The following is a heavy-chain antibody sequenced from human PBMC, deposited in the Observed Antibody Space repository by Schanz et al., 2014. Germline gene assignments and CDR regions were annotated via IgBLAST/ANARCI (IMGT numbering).Heavy chain of an antibody. CDR3: ARGDCSATSCYFRY. J-gene: IGHJ4*02. CDR2: ISFDGRNT. D-gene: IGHD2-21*01. CDR1: GITLSGYG. V-gene: IGHV3-30*03. Sequence: QVQLVESGGGVVQPGRSLRLSCAASGITLSGYGLHWVRQAPGKGLEWVGFISFDGRNTGYAHSVKGRFTISRDNSNNTVYLQMNTLRGEDTAVYYCARGDCSATSCYFRYWGQGTLVTVSS.